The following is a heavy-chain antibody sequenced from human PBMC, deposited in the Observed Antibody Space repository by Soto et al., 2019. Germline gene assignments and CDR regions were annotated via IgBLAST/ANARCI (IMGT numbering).Heavy chain of an antibody. J-gene: IGHJ6*02. D-gene: IGHD6-13*01. Sequence: ESGGGVVQPGRSLRLSCAASGFTFSSYGMHWVRQAPGKGLEWVAVISYDGSNKYYADSVKGRFTITRDNSKNTLYLQMNSLRAEDTAVYYCAKSYLIAAAGAVYYGMDVWGQGTTVTVSS. CDR2: ISYDGSNK. CDR1: GFTFSSYG. V-gene: IGHV3-30*18. CDR3: AKSYLIAAAGAVYYGMDV.